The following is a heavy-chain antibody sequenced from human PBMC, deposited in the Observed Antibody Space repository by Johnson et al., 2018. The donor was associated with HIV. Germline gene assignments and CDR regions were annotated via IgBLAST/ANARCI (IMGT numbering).Heavy chain of an antibody. CDR2: IYTGGTT. CDR3: ARGRKDMEAADGLDNDAFDM. D-gene: IGHD6-13*01. V-gene: IGHV3-66*01. Sequence: VKLVESGGGLVQPGGSLRLSCAASGFTFDDYGMSWVRQAPGKGLEWVSVIYTGGTTYHADSVKGRFTISRDNSKNTLYLQMNSLRAEDTALYYCARGRKDMEAADGLDNDAFDMWGQGTMVTVSS. CDR1: GFTFDDYG. J-gene: IGHJ3*02.